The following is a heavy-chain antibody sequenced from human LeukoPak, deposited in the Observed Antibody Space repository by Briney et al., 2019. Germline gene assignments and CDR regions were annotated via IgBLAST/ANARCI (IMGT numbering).Heavy chain of an antibody. Sequence: PGGSLRLSCAASGFTVSSNYMIWVRQAPGKGLEWVSIIYSGGSTYYADSVKGRFTISRDNSKNTLYLQMNSLRAGDTAVYYCARVKRDCSGGSCYSYDYWDQGTLVTVSS. D-gene: IGHD2-15*01. CDR3: ARVKRDCSGGSCYSYDY. CDR1: GFTVSSNY. J-gene: IGHJ4*02. V-gene: IGHV3-66*01. CDR2: IYSGGST.